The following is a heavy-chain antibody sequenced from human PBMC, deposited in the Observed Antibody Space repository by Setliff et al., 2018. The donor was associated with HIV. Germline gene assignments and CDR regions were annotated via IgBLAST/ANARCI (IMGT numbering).Heavy chain of an antibody. D-gene: IGHD2-21*02. CDR1: GFTFSTYT. Sequence: PGGSLRLSCVVSGFTFSTYTMNWVRQAPGKGLEWVSSISSTYSNIYYADSVKGRFAISRDNAKNSLYLQMNSLRAADTAVYYCARDVPRYSVSGGYLNYWGQGTPVTVSS. J-gene: IGHJ4*02. CDR2: ISSTYSNI. V-gene: IGHV3-21*01. CDR3: ARDVPRYSVSGGYLNY.